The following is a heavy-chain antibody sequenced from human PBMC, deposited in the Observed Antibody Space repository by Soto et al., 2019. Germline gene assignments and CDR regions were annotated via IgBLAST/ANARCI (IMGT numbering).Heavy chain of an antibody. CDR2: IYGRGNT. J-gene: IGHJ6*02. Sequence: PSETLSLTFTVSVGPIRSYCWSWIRQPPGKGLEWIGYIYGRGNTDNNPSLKSEVTFTVATPKKQFTLELNSVTTADTAVYYCARGGGKYYYESSGHSNHAMDVWGQGTTVTVSS. V-gene: IGHV4-59*01. CDR3: ARGGGKYYYESSGHSNHAMDV. CDR1: VGPIRSYC. D-gene: IGHD3-22*01.